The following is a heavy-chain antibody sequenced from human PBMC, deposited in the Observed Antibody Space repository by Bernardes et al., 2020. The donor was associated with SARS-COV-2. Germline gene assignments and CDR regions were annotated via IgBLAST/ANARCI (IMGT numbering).Heavy chain of an antibody. CDR3: PRGRRMTGEPGTLQWGPRTHFKNRFDP. D-gene: IGHD6-13*01. CDR1: GGSFRSYD. Sequence: ETLSLTVGVYGGSFRSYDWNWLRQPPGEGLEWGGDINESGTTNYHPSLKSRFSLPLDISHKQFSLKLDSGTASNKAMYFCPRGRRMTGEPGTLQWGPRTHFKNRFDPWGLGTLVIVSS. V-gene: IGHV4-34*01. J-gene: IGHJ5*02. CDR2: INESGTT.